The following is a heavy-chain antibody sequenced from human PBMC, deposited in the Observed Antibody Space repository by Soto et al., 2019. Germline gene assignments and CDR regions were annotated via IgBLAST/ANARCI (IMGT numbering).Heavy chain of an antibody. J-gene: IGHJ3*02. CDR3: ARGVKEQWLSDAFDI. V-gene: IGHV1-2*04. CDR2: INPNSGST. D-gene: IGHD6-19*01. CDR1: GYTFTGYY. Sequence: GASMKVSCKASGYTFTGYYMHWVQQAPGQGLEWMGWINPNSGSTNYAQKFQGWVTMTRDTSISTAYMELSRLRSDDTAVYYCARGVKEQWLSDAFDIWGQGXMVTVSS.